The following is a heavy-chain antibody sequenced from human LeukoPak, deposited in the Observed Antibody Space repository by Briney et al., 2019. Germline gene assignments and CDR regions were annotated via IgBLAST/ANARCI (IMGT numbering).Heavy chain of an antibody. V-gene: IGHV3-23*01. CDR2: ISNSGGST. D-gene: IGHD6-13*01. CDR1: GFPSSSYA. CDR3: ANNRYSSRWRGAFDV. Sequence: GGSLRLSCVASGFPSSSYAMSWVRQAPGKGLEWVSAISNSGGSTYYADSVKGRFTISRDISKNTLYLQMNSLRADDTAIYYCANNRYSSRWRGAFDVWGQGTKVTVSS. J-gene: IGHJ3*01.